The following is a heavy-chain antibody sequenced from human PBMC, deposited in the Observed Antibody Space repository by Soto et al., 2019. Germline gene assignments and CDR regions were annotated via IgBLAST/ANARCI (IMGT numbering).Heavy chain of an antibody. V-gene: IGHV1-2*04. D-gene: IGHD6-6*01. J-gene: IGHJ5*02. Sequence: ASVKVSCKASGYTFTGYYMHWVRQAPGQGLEWMGWINPNSGGTNYAQKFQGWVTTTRDTSISTAYMELSRLRSDDTAVYYCARDKEYSSSMETSFDPWGQGTLVTVSS. CDR3: ARDKEYSSSMETSFDP. CDR1: GYTFTGYY. CDR2: INPNSGGT.